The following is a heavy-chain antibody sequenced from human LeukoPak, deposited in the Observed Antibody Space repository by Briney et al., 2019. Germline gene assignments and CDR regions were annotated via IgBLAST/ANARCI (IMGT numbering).Heavy chain of an antibody. J-gene: IGHJ4*02. CDR3: ARASQAYGSYYCAH. V-gene: IGHV3-66*01. Sequence: GGSLRLSCAVSGFTVSSNYMSWVRQAPGKGLEWVSAIYGGGNTYFADSVKGRFIISRDNSKNTLYLQMNSLRAEDTAVYFCARASQAYGSYYCAHWGQGTLVTVSS. D-gene: IGHD1-26*01. CDR1: GFTVSSNY. CDR2: IYGGGNT.